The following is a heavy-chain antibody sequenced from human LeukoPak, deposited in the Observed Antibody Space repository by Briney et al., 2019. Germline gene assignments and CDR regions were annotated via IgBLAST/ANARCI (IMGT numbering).Heavy chain of an antibody. CDR3: ARFNWNDSY. CDR1: GFTFNTYW. Sequence: GGSLRLSCAASGFTFNTYWMGWVRQAPGKGLEWMANINLDGSERYYVDSVKGRFTISRDNAKNSLYLQMNSQRAEDTAVYYCARFNWNDSYWGQGTLVTVSS. V-gene: IGHV3-7*05. J-gene: IGHJ4*02. D-gene: IGHD1-20*01. CDR2: INLDGSER.